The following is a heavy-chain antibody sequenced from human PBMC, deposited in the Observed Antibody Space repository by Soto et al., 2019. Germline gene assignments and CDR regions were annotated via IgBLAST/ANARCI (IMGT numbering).Heavy chain of an antibody. CDR2: TSYDGSDK. CDR1: GFTFRSYV. D-gene: IGHD3-16*01. Sequence: QVQLVESGGGVVQPGTSLRVSCVGSGFTFRSYVIHWVRQAPGKGLEWVALTSYDGSDKYYGDSVRGRFTISRDNSRNTVDLQMDSLRLEDTALYFGAWWGTRGGLDVWGQGTLVSVSS. CDR3: AWWGTRGGLDV. V-gene: IGHV3-30*14. J-gene: IGHJ1*01.